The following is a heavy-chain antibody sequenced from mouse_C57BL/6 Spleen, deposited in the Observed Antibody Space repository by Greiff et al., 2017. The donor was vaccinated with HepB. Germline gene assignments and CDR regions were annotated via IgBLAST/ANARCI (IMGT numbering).Heavy chain of an antibody. CDR2: IDSETGGT. V-gene: IGHV1-15*01. Sequence: VQLQQSGAELVRPGASVTLSCKASGYTFTDYEMHWVKQTPVHGLEWIGAIDSETGGTAYNQKFKGKAMLTADKSSSTAYMELRSLTSEDSAVYYCPPLYYWGQGTTLTVSS. J-gene: IGHJ2*01. D-gene: IGHD6-1*01. CDR1: GYTFTDYE. CDR3: PPLYY.